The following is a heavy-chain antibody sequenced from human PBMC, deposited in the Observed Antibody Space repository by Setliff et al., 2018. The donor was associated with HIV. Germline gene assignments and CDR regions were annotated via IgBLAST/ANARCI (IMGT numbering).Heavy chain of an antibody. CDR2: IKQDGSDM. Sequence: GESLKISCVASGLPFYNYWMTWLRRAPGRGLEWVANIKQDGSDMHYIESVKGRFTIFRDNAKNSVFLQMNSLRAEDMGVYYCATQTGFYNSHWYDYWGQGTMVTVSS. D-gene: IGHD6-13*01. V-gene: IGHV3-7*01. CDR3: ATQTGFYNSHWYDY. CDR1: GLPFYNYW. J-gene: IGHJ4*02.